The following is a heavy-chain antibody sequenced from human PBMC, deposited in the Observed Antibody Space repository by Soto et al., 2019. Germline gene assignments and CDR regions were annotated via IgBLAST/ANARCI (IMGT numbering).Heavy chain of an antibody. J-gene: IGHJ4*02. Sequence: GGSLRLSCAASGFTFSNYWMSWVRQAPGKGLEWVANIKQDGSDRNYVDSVKGRFTISRDNAKNSLYLQLNGLRAEDTAVYYCARDGPNKLGFDYWGQGTLVTVSS. CDR3: ARDGPNKLGFDY. D-gene: IGHD1-7*01. V-gene: IGHV3-7*01. CDR1: GFTFSNYW. CDR2: IKQDGSDR.